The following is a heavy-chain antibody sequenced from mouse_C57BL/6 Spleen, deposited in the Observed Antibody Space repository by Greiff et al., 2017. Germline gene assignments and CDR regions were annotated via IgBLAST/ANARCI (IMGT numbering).Heavy chain of an antibody. CDR2: IDPSDSYN. V-gene: IGHV1-50*01. D-gene: IGHD1-1*01. CDR1: GYTFTSYW. J-gene: IGHJ4*01. CDR3: ARHYYGSRGDYAMDY. Sequence: VQLQQPGAELVKPGASVKLSCQASGYTFTSYWMQWVKQRPGQGLEWIGEIDPSDSYNHYTQKFKGKATLTVDTFSSTAYMQLRSLTSEDSAVYYGARHYYGSRGDYAMDYWGEGTSVTVSS.